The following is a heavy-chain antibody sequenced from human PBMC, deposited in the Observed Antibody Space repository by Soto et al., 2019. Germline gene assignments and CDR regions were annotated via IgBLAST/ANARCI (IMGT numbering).Heavy chain of an antibody. D-gene: IGHD2-8*01. J-gene: IGHJ4*02. Sequence: QVQLVESGGGVVQPGRSLRLSCVASGFTFSNHGMHWVRQAPGKGLEWVAVIWYDGSYKYYADSVKGRFTISRDNSKNTLYLQMNSLRAEDTALYYCARQDMVSYYFDSWGQGTLVTVSS. CDR1: GFTFSNHG. CDR2: IWYDGSYK. CDR3: ARQDMVSYYFDS. V-gene: IGHV3-33*01.